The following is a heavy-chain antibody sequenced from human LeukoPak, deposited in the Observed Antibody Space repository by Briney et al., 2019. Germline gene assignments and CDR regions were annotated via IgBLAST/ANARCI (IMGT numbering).Heavy chain of an antibody. CDR1: GGSISSSSYY. CDR3: ARDCESSGSFCVFDI. V-gene: IGHV4-39*02. Sequence: PSETLSLTCTVSGGSISSSSYYWGWIRQPPGKGLEWIGSIYYSGSTYYNPSLKSRVTISVDTSKNQFSLKLSSVTAADTAVYYCARDCESSGSFCVFDIWGQGTMVTVSS. CDR2: IYYSGST. J-gene: IGHJ3*02. D-gene: IGHD3-22*01.